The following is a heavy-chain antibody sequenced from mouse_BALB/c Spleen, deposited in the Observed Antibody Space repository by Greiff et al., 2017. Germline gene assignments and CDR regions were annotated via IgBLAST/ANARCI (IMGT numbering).Heavy chain of an antibody. Sequence: EVNVVESGGGLVKPGGSLKLSCAASGFTFSSYAMSWVRQTPEKRLEWVATISSGGSYTYYPDSVKGRFTISRDNAKNTLYLQMSSLRSEDTAMYYCARHVEVRRDGYAMDYWGQGTSVTVSS. CDR3: ARHVEVRRDGYAMDY. CDR1: GFTFSSYA. J-gene: IGHJ4*01. CDR2: ISSGGSYT. D-gene: IGHD2-14*01. V-gene: IGHV5-9-3*01.